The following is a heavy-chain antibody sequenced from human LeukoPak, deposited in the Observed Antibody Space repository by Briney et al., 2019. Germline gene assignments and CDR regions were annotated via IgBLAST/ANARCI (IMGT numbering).Heavy chain of an antibody. V-gene: IGHV1-8*03. Sequence: ASVKVSCKASGYTFTSYDINWVRQATGQGLEWMGWMNPNSGNTGYAQKFQGRVTITRNTSISTAYMELSSLRSDDTAVYYCARRAYYCNNGVCHRRYYYYMDVWGKGTTVTVSS. CDR2: MNPNSGNT. D-gene: IGHD2-8*01. CDR3: ARRAYYCNNGVCHRRYYYYMDV. J-gene: IGHJ6*03. CDR1: GYTFTSYD.